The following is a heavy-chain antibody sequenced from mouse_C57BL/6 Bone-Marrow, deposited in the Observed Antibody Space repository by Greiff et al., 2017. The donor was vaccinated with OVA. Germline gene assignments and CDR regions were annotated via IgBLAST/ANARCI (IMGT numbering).Heavy chain of an antibody. J-gene: IGHJ2*01. CDR2: ISNGGGST. V-gene: IGHV5-12*01. Sequence: DVKLVESGGGLVQPGGSLKLSCAASGFTFSDYYMYWVRQTPEKRLEWVAYISNGGGSTYYPDTVKGRFTISRDNAKNTLYLQMSRLKSEDTAMYYCASVDYWGQGTTLTVSS. CDR3: ASVDY. CDR1: GFTFSDYY.